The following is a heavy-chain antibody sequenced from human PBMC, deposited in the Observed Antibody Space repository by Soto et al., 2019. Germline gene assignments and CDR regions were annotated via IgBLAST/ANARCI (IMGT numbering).Heavy chain of an antibody. Sequence: QVQLQESGPGLVKPSQTLSLTCTVSGGSISSGGYYWSWIRQHPGKGLEWIGYIYYSGSTCYNPSLKSRFTISVDTSKNQYSLKLSSVTAADTAVYYCARVPDYDILTGYAEPNWFDPWGQGTLVTVSS. V-gene: IGHV4-31*03. J-gene: IGHJ5*02. D-gene: IGHD3-9*01. CDR2: IYYSGST. CDR3: ARVPDYDILTGYAEPNWFDP. CDR1: GGSISSGGYY.